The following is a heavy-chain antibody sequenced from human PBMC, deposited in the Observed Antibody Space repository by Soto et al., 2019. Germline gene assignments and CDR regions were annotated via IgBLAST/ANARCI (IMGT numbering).Heavy chain of an antibody. V-gene: IGHV3-15*07. CDR2: VKSKTDGGSS. J-gene: IGHJ4*01. Sequence: EVQLVESGGTLVKPGGSLRLSCVASGFPFSNAWINWVRQVPGKGLEWVGRVKSKTDGGSSDYAAAVKGRFAVSRDDSRNIVYLKMNSLKIEDPGFYYCTTDSRTSLPEIRFDYWGHGPQVTVSS. D-gene: IGHD2-8*01. CDR3: TTDSRTSLPEIRFDY. CDR1: GFPFSNAW.